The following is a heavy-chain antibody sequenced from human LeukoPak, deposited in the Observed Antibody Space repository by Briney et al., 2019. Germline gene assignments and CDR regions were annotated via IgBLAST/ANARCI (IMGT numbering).Heavy chain of an antibody. Sequence: GGSLRLSCAASGFTFSSYAMSWVRQAPGKGLEWVSAISGSGGSTYYADPVKGRFTISRDNSKNTLYLQMNSLRAEDTAVYYCAKDGDYDFWSGYLWKFDYWGQGTLVTVSS. CDR3: AKDGDYDFWSGYLWKFDY. D-gene: IGHD3-3*01. CDR1: GFTFSSYA. CDR2: ISGSGGST. J-gene: IGHJ4*02. V-gene: IGHV3-23*01.